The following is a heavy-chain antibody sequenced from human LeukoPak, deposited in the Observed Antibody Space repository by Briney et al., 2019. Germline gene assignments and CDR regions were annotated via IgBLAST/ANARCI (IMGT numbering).Heavy chain of an antibody. D-gene: IGHD2-15*01. V-gene: IGHV4-59*13. CDR1: GGSISSYY. Sequence: PSETLSLTCTVSGGSISSYYWSWIRQPPGKDLEWIGYIYYSGNTNYNPSLKSRVAISVDTSKNQFSLRLSSVTAADTAVYYCARSYCGGGSCGAFDIWGQGTMVTVSS. CDR2: IYYSGNT. J-gene: IGHJ3*02. CDR3: ARSYCGGGSCGAFDI.